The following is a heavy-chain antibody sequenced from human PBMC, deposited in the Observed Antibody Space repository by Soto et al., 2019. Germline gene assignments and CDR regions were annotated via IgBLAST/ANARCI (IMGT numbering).Heavy chain of an antibody. CDR2: IDPSDSYT. V-gene: IGHV5-10-1*03. CDR1: GYSFTSYW. D-gene: IGHD3-10*01. J-gene: IGHJ4*02. Sequence: EVQLVQSGAEVKKPGESLRISCKGSGYSFTSYWISWVRQMPGKGLEWMGRIDPSDSYTNYSPSFQGHVTISADKSISTAYLQWSSLKASDTAMYYCARHKVYARYYYGSGSYVDYWGQGTLVTVSS. CDR3: ARHKVYARYYYGSGSYVDY.